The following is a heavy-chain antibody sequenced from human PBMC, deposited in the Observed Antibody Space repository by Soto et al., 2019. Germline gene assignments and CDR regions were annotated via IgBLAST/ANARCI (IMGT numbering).Heavy chain of an antibody. Sequence: QVQLVQSGAEVKKPGSSVKVSCKASGGTFSSYAISWVRQAPGQGLEWMGGIIPIFGTANYAQKFQGRVTITADEATSTAYMELSSLRSEDTAVYYCARLVVPAAIPINWFDPWGQGALVTVSS. CDR1: GGTFSSYA. CDR2: IIPIFGTA. J-gene: IGHJ5*02. CDR3: ARLVVPAAIPINWFDP. V-gene: IGHV1-69*01. D-gene: IGHD2-2*01.